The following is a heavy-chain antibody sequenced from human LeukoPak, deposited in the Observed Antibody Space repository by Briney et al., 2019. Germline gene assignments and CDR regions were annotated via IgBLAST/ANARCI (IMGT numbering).Heavy chain of an antibody. CDR1: GITFSNSW. J-gene: IGHJ4*02. CDR3: ARDYEESYDFWSGYPYFDY. V-gene: IGHV3-7*01. CDR2: IKQDGSEK. Sequence: GGSLRLSCTTSGITFSNSWMSWVRQAPGKGLEWVANIKQDGSEKYYVDSVKGRFTISRDNAKNSLYLQMNSLRAEDTAVYYCARDYEESYDFWSGYPYFDYWGQGTLVTVSS. D-gene: IGHD3-3*01.